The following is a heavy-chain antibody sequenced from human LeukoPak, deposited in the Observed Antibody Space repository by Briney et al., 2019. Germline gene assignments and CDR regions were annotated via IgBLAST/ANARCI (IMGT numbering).Heavy chain of an antibody. CDR2: VDPNSGGT. CDR1: GYTFTAHY. J-gene: IGHJ2*01. Sequence: ASVKVSCKASGYTFTAHYIHWVRQAPGQGLEWMGWVDPNSGGTNYAQKFLGSVTMTGDTSINTAFMELSRLRSDDTAIYYCARGRGTTMVRGVITNYFDLWGRGSLVTVSS. V-gene: IGHV1-2*02. CDR3: ARGRGTTMVRGVITNYFDL. D-gene: IGHD3-10*01.